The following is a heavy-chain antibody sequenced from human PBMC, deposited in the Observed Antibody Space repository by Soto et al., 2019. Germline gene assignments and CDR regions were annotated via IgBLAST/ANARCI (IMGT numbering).Heavy chain of an antibody. D-gene: IGHD6-19*01. J-gene: IGHJ5*02. CDR2: INPYRGDK. Sequence: QVQLVQSGTEVKKPGASVWVSCKAAGYNFIDNYIHWVLQAPGQGLEWMGWINPYRGDKKYGQTFQGRVTMNRDTAMSSAYMELSKLTSDDTAVDFCVRLLRLAETIPVTGFGWFDPWRQGTLVTVAS. V-gene: IGHV1-2*02. CDR1: GYNFIDNY. CDR3: VRLLRLAETIPVTGFGWFDP.